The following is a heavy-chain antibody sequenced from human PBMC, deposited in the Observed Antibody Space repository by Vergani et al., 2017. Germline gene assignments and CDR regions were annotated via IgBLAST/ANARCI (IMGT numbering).Heavy chain of an antibody. Sequence: VQLVESGGGVVQPGRSLRLSCAASGFTFSSYAMHWVRQAPGKGLEWVSSISSSSSYIYYADSVKGRFTISRDNAKNSLYLQMNSLRAEDTAVYYCARIISIAARSFVDYWGQGTLVTVSS. J-gene: IGHJ4*02. D-gene: IGHD6-6*01. CDR3: ARIISIAARSFVDY. CDR1: GFTFSSYA. V-gene: IGHV3-21*01. CDR2: ISSSSSYI.